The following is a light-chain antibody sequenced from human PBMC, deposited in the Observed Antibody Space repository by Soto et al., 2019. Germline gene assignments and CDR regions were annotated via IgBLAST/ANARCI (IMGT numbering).Light chain of an antibody. V-gene: IGKV1-39*01. CDR1: QSISTY. J-gene: IGKJ1*01. Sequence: DIQMTQSPSSLSASVGDRVAITCRASQSISTYLSWYQQKPGKAPKLLIYAASSVLSGVPSRFSGSGSGTDFTLTINRLEPEDFAVYFCQHYGGSLTWTLGQGTKVEIK. CDR3: QHYGGSLTWT. CDR2: AAS.